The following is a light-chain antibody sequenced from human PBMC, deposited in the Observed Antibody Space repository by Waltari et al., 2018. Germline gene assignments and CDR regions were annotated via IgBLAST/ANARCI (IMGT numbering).Light chain of an antibody. CDR2: GAT. Sequence: EIVMTQSPATLSASPGERATLSCRASQSVSSNLAWYQQKPGQAPRLLIYGATTRTTGILTMCSGSGSGTAFNLTQSSLHSEDFAVYYCQKYNNWLGNFGGGTKVEIK. CDR3: QKYNNWLGN. J-gene: IGKJ4*01. CDR1: QSVSSN. V-gene: IGKV3-15*01.